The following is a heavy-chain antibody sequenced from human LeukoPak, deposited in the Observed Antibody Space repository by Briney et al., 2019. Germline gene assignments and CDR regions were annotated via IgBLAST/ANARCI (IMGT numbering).Heavy chain of an antibody. CDR3: ARVGEGMGSDGVDY. V-gene: IGHV1-2*02. CDR2: INPNSGGT. Sequence: ASVKVSCKASGYTFSGYYMNWVRQAPGQGFEWMGWINPNSGGTNYAQKFQGRVTMTRDTSISTAYMELSRLRSDDTAVHYCARVGEGMGSDGVDYWGQGTLVTVSS. CDR1: GYTFSGYY. D-gene: IGHD3-16*01. J-gene: IGHJ4*02.